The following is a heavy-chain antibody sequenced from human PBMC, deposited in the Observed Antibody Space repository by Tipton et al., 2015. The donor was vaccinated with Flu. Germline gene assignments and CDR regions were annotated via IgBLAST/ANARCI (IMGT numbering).Heavy chain of an antibody. V-gene: IGHV4-31*03. CDR2: TSNTGST. J-gene: IGHJ4*02. Sequence: TLSLTCSVSGVSLGTSGYYWSWIRQHPGEGLEWIVYTSNTGSTFYNPPLKSRVTTSLDTSKNQFSLKVSSVTAADTAVYYCARRGYGSYAPIDYWGQGTLVSVSS. CDR1: GVSLGTSGYY. D-gene: IGHD3-10*01. CDR3: ARRGYGSYAPIDY.